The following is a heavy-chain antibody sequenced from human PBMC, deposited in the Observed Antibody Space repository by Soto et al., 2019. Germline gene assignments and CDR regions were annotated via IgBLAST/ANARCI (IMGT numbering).Heavy chain of an antibody. D-gene: IGHD2-15*01. CDR1: GGTFSSYA. Sequence: QVQLVQSGAEVKKPGSSVKVSCKASGGTFSSYAISWVRQAPGQGLEWMGGIIPIFGTANYAQKFQGRVTITADESKSTAYMELSSLRSEDTAVYYCARALRYCSGGSCPKQYYYYGMDVWGQGTTVTVSS. CDR2: IIPIFGTA. J-gene: IGHJ6*02. CDR3: ARALRYCSGGSCPKQYYYYGMDV. V-gene: IGHV1-69*01.